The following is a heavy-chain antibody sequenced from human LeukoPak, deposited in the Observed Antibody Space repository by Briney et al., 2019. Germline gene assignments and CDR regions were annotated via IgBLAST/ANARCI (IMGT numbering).Heavy chain of an antibody. Sequence: ASVKVSCKASGYTFTSYGISWVRQAPGQGLEGMGWISAYNGNTNYAQKLQGRVTMTPDTSTSTAYMELRSLRSDDTAVYYCAREYYYDSSGYRYYYYGMDVWGQGTTVTVSS. CDR3: AREYYYDSSGYRYYYYGMDV. V-gene: IGHV1-18*01. CDR2: ISAYNGNT. D-gene: IGHD3-22*01. CDR1: GYTFTSYG. J-gene: IGHJ6*02.